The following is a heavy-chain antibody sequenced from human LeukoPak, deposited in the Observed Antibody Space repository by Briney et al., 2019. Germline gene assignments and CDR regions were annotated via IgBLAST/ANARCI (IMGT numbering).Heavy chain of an antibody. V-gene: IGHV4-61*01. J-gene: IGHJ5*02. CDR1: GGSVSSGSYY. CDR3: ARGIPKLYYDFWSGYNAPNWFDP. Sequence: PSETLSLTCTVSGGSVSSGSYYWSWIRQPPGKGLEWIGYIYYSGSTNYNPSLKSRVTISVDTSKNQFSLKLSSVTAADTAVYYCARGIPKLYYDFWSGYNAPNWFDPWGQGTLVTVSS. D-gene: IGHD3-3*01. CDR2: IYYSGST.